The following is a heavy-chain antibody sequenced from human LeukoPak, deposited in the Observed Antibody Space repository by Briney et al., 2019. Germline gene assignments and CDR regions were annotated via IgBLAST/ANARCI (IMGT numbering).Heavy chain of an antibody. V-gene: IGHV4-59*01. J-gene: IGHJ5*02. D-gene: IGHD6-19*01. CDR3: ARAASGIAVAGNLGWFDP. Sequence: SETLSLTCTVSGGSISRYYWSWIRQPPGTGLEWIGYIYYTGRADYNPSLKSRVSMSVDTSKNQFSLKLSSVTAADTAVYYCARAASGIAVAGNLGWFDPWGQGTLVTVSS. CDR2: IYYTGRA. CDR1: GGSISRYY.